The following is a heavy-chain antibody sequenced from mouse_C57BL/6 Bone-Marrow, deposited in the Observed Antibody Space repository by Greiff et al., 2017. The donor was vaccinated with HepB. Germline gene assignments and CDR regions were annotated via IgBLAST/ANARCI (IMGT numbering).Heavy chain of an antibody. J-gene: IGHJ3*01. V-gene: IGHV1-64*01. CDR1: GYTFTSYW. D-gene: IGHD2-4*01. Sequence: VQLQQPGAELVKPGASVKLSCKASGYTFTSYWMHWVKQRPGQGLEWIGMIHPNSGSTNYNEKFKSKATLTVDKSSSTAYMQLSSLTSEDSAVYYCARGLRRRGWFAYWGQGTLVTVSA. CDR2: IHPNSGST. CDR3: ARGLRRRGWFAY.